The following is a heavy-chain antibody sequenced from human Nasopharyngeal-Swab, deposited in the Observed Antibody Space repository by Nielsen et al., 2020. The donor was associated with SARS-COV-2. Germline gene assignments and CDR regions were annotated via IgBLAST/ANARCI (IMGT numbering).Heavy chain of an antibody. CDR2: ISCDSGNI. Sequence: GGSLPLSWAASGFTFDDYAIHWVRQAPGRGLEWVSGISCDSGNIGYADSVKGRFTISRDNAKNSLYLQMNSLRAEDAALYYCVKDNLLRAFDLWGQGTMVTVSS. V-gene: IGHV3-9*01. CDR3: VKDNLLRAFDL. D-gene: IGHD2-15*01. J-gene: IGHJ3*01. CDR1: GFTFDDYA.